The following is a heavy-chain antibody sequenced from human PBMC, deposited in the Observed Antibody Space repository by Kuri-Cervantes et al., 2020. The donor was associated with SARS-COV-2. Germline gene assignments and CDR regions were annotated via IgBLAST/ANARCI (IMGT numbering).Heavy chain of an antibody. V-gene: IGHV3-21*01. D-gene: IGHD4-23*01. J-gene: IGHJ3*02. CDR2: ISSSSSYI. Sequence: GGSLRLSCAASGFTFSSYSMNWVRQAPGKGLEWVSSISSSSSYIYYADSVEGRFTISRDNAKNSLYLQMNSLRAEDTAVYYCARDHGGNSEAFDIWGQGAMVTVSS. CDR3: ARDHGGNSEAFDI. CDR1: GFTFSSYS.